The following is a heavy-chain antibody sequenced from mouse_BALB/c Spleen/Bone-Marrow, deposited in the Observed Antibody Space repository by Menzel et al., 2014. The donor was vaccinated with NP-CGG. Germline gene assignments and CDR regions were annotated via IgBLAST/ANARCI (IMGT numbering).Heavy chain of an antibody. D-gene: IGHD3-2*01. CDR3: ARRDSPFAY. V-gene: IGHV1-7*01. CDR1: GYTLTSYW. J-gene: IGHJ3*01. CDR2: INPSTGYT. Sequence: VQLHQSGAELAKPGASVKMSCKASGYTLTSYWMHWVKQRPGQGLEWIGYINPSTGYTEYNQKFKDKATLTADKSSSTAYMQLSSLTSEDSAVYYCARRDSPFAYWGQGTLVTVSA.